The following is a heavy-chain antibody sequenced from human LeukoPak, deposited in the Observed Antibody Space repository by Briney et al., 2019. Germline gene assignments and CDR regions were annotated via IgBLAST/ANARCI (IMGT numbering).Heavy chain of an antibody. CDR2: INHSGST. Sequence: KPSAPLSLTCAVYGGSFSGYYWSWIRPPPGKGLGWIGEINHSGSTNYNPSLKSRVTISVDTSKNQFSLKLSSVTAADTAVYYCARRFFYSSGWYGFDYWGQGTLVTVSS. D-gene: IGHD6-19*01. CDR1: GGSFSGYY. V-gene: IGHV4-34*01. CDR3: ARRFFYSSGWYGFDY. J-gene: IGHJ4*02.